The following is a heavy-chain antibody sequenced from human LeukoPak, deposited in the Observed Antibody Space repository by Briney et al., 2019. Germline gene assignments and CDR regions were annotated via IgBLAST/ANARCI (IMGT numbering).Heavy chain of an antibody. D-gene: IGHD6-13*01. CDR2: ISGSGGST. CDR1: GFTFSSYG. Sequence: PGGSLRLSCAASGFTFSSYGMSWVRQAPGKGLEWVSAISGSGGSTYYADSVKGRFTISRDNSKNTLYLQMNSLRAEDTAVYYCAKVGPYSSSYPQIDYWGQGTLVTVSS. J-gene: IGHJ4*02. V-gene: IGHV3-23*01. CDR3: AKVGPYSSSYPQIDY.